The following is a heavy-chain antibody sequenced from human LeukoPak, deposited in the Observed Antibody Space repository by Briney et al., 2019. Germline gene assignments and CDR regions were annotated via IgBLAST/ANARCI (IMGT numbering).Heavy chain of an antibody. D-gene: IGHD3-22*01. CDR1: GFTFSTYS. CDR3: ARDRARVSDY. Sequence: PGGSVRLSCAASGFTFSTYSMNWVRQAPGKGLEWVSAISSDSNYIYYTDSVKGRFTISRDNAKNSLYLQMNSLRAEDTAVYYCARDRARVSDYWGQGTLVTVSS. CDR2: ISSDSNYI. V-gene: IGHV3-21*01. J-gene: IGHJ4*02.